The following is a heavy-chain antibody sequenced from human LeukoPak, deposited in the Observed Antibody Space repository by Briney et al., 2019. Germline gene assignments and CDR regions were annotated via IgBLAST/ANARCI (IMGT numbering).Heavy chain of an antibody. CDR3: ARLRYNWILPGPDAFDI. CDR1: GGSISSGGYY. J-gene: IGHJ3*02. CDR2: IYYSGST. D-gene: IGHD1-1*01. Sequence: SETLSLTCTVSGGSISSGGYYWSWIRQPPGKGLEWIGSIYYSGSTYHNPSLKSRVTISVDTSKNQFSLKLSSVTAADTAVYYCARLRYNWILPGPDAFDIWGQGTMVTVSS. V-gene: IGHV4-39*01.